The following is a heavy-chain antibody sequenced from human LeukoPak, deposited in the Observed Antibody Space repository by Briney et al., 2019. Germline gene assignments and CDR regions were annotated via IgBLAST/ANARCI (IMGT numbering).Heavy chain of an antibody. CDR1: GGSFSGYY. V-gene: IGHV4-34*01. J-gene: IGHJ4*02. CDR3: ARGRYQRDY. Sequence: SETLSLTCAVYGGSFSGYYWSWVRQPPGKGLEWIGEINHSGSTNYNPSLKSRVTISVDTSKNQFSLKPSSVTAADTAVYYCARGRYQRDYWGQGTLVTVSS. D-gene: IGHD2-2*01. CDR2: INHSGST.